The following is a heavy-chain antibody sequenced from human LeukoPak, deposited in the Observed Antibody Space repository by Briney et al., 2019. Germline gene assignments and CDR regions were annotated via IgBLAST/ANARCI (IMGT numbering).Heavy chain of an antibody. D-gene: IGHD3-22*01. CDR2: IYYSGST. CDR3: ARVTGYVIEDYFDY. CDR1: RGSISSSTYY. V-gene: IGHV4-39*07. J-gene: IGHJ4*02. Sequence: SETLSLTCTVSRGSISSSTYYWGWIRQPPGKGLEWIGSIYYSGSTYYNPSLKSRVTISIDTSKNQFSLRLSSVTAADTAVYYCARVTGYVIEDYFDYWGQGTLVTVSS.